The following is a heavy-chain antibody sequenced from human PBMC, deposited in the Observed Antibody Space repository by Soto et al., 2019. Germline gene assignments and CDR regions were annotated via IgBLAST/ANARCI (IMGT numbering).Heavy chain of an antibody. V-gene: IGHV3-30*18. CDR2: ISYDGSNK. D-gene: IGHD3-10*01. CDR1: GFTFSSYG. J-gene: IGHJ6*02. CDR3: AKDLLWFGELQTDYYYYGMDV. Sequence: PGGSLRLSCAASGFTFSSYGMHWVRQAPGKGLEWVAVISYDGSNKYYADSVKGRFTISRDNSKNTLYLQMNSLRAEDTAVYYCAKDLLWFGELQTDYYYYGMDVWGQGTTVTVSS.